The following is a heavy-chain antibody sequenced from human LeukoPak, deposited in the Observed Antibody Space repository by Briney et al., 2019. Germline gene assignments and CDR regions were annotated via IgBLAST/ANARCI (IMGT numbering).Heavy chain of an antibody. CDR3: ARGRGWFDP. Sequence: SETLSLTCTVSGGSISRGGYSWNWIRQPPGKGLEWIGYIYHSGSTYYNPSLKTRVTISVDTFKSQFSLKLSTVTAADTAVYYCARGRGWFDPWGQGTLVTVSS. CDR2: IYHSGST. CDR1: GGSISRGGYS. D-gene: IGHD3-10*01. V-gene: IGHV4-30-2*01. J-gene: IGHJ5*02.